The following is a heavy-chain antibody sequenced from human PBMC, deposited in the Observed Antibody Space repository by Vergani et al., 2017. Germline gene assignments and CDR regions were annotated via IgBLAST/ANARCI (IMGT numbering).Heavy chain of an antibody. Sequence: QVQLQQWGAGLLKPSETLSLTCAVYGGSFSGYYWSWIRQPPGKGLEWIGEINHSGSTNYNPSLKSRVTISVDTSKNQFSLKLSSVTAADTAGYYCARGGYCSSTSCYKRGYYYYYMDVWGKGTTVTVSS. V-gene: IGHV4-34*01. J-gene: IGHJ6*03. D-gene: IGHD2-2*02. CDR3: ARGGYCSSTSCYKRGYYYYYMDV. CDR2: INHSGST. CDR1: GGSFSGYY.